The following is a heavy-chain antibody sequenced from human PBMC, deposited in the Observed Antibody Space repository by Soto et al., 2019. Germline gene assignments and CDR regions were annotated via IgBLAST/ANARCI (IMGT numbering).Heavy chain of an antibody. V-gene: IGHV4-39*01. CDR1: GGSINSFSYY. Sequence: KPSETLSLTCTVSGGSINSFSYYWGWIRQPPGKGLECIGVISHSGTTYFSPSLKSRVSMSVDTSRNQFSLKLNSVTAADAAVYYCARPIRGVITTHFDYWGQGALVTVSS. D-gene: IGHD3-10*01. CDR3: ARPIRGVITTHFDY. J-gene: IGHJ4*02. CDR2: ISHSGTT.